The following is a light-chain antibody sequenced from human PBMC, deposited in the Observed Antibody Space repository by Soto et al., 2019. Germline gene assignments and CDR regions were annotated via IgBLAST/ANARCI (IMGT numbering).Light chain of an antibody. CDR2: DVN. V-gene: IGLV2-14*01. CDR1: SSDIGRYKY. CDR3: NSFTTTSIYV. Sequence: QSVLTQPASVSGSTGKSITISCTGTSSDIGRYKYVSWYQQHPGKAPRLIIYDVNNRPSGISDRFSGSKSGNTASLTISGLQAEDEADYYCNSFTTTSIYVFGTGTKLTV. J-gene: IGLJ1*01.